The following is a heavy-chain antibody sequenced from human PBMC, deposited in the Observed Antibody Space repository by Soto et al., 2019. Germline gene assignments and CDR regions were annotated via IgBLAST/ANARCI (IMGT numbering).Heavy chain of an antibody. J-gene: IGHJ4*02. V-gene: IGHV1-8*01. CDR3: ARVSGAAGTFPFDY. CDR1: GYTFTSYD. CDR2: MNPNSGNT. Sequence: ASVKVSCKASGYTFTSYDVNWVRQATGQGLEWMGWMNPNSGNTGYAQKFQGRVTMTRNTSISTAYMELSSLRSEDTAVYYCARVSGAAGTFPFDYWGQGTLVTVSS. D-gene: IGHD6-13*01.